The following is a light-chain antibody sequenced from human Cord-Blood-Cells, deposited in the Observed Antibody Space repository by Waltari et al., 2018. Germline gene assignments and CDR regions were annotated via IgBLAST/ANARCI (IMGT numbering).Light chain of an antibody. CDR2: EGS. Sequence: QSALTQPASVSGSPGQSITISCPGTSSDVGSYNLFSWYQQHPGKATKLMIYEGSKRSSGVSNRFSGSKSGNTASLTISGLQAEDEADYYCCSYAGSSTFVFGTGTKVTVL. CDR3: CSYAGSSTFV. V-gene: IGLV2-23*01. CDR1: SSDVGSYNL. J-gene: IGLJ1*01.